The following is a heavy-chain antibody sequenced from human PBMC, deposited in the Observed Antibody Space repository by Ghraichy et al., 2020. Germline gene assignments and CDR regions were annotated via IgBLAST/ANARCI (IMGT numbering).Heavy chain of an antibody. V-gene: IGHV1-46*01. CDR3: ARGAYRSTWYTPGYFQY. CDR1: GYTFTDYY. Sequence: ASVKVSCKATGYTFTDYYIHWVRQAPGQGLEWMGIINPSGGSTSSAQKFQGRLTMTRDTSTSTVYMELSSLRSEDTAVYYCARGAYRSTWYTPGYFQYWGQGSLVTVSS. CDR2: INPSGGST. J-gene: IGHJ1*01. D-gene: IGHD6-13*01.